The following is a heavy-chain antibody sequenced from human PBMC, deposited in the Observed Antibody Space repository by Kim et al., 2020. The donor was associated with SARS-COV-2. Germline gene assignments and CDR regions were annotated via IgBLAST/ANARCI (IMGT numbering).Heavy chain of an antibody. V-gene: IGHV4-31*02. Sequence: TPSLKSRVTISLNKSKNQFSLKLSSVTAADTAVYYCARDGTAYYYGMDVWGQGTTVTVSS. D-gene: IGHD2-21*02. J-gene: IGHJ6*02. CDR3: ARDGTAYYYGMDV.